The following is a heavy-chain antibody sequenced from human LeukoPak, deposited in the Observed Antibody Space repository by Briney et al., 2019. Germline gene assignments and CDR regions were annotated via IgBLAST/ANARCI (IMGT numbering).Heavy chain of an antibody. CDR3: ATGVRAIPIYY. CDR2: ILPILGSA. Sequence: SVKVSCKASGGSFRSSTLSWVRQAPGQGPEWMGGILPILGSATYAQKFQGRVTITTDESTNKAYMELRSLRSDDTAVFYCATGVRAIPIYYWGQGTLVTVSS. CDR1: GGSFRSST. V-gene: IGHV1-69*16. J-gene: IGHJ4*02. D-gene: IGHD2-21*01.